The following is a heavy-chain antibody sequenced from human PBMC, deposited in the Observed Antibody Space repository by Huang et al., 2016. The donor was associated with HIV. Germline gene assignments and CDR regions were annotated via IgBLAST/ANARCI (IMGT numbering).Heavy chain of an antibody. CDR2: IYYIGNG. V-gene: IGHV4-39*01. D-gene: IGHD4-17*01. J-gene: IGHJ6*03. CDR1: GGSISSSGYY. Sequence: QLQLQESGPGLVKPSETLSLTCPVPGGSISSSGYYGGWIRQSPGKGLEWIGSIYYIGNGYYNPYLKSRVTMSVERSSKQFSLKMHSVTAADTAVYYCASRTTVTTTSNYHYFYMDVWGKGTTVIVSS. CDR3: ASRTTVTTTSNYHYFYMDV.